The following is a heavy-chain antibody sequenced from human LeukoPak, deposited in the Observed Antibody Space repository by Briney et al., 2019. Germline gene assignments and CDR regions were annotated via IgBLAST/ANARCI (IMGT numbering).Heavy chain of an antibody. CDR3: ARVPIVVVPAAMYVYGMDV. J-gene: IGHJ6*04. D-gene: IGHD2-2*01. Sequence: SETLSLTCAVYGGSFSGYYWSWIRQPPGKGLEWIGEINHSGSTNYNPSLKSRVTISVDTSKNQFSLKLSSVTAAHTAVYYCARVPIVVVPAAMYVYGMDVWGKGTTVTVSS. V-gene: IGHV4-34*01. CDR2: INHSGST. CDR1: GGSFSGYY.